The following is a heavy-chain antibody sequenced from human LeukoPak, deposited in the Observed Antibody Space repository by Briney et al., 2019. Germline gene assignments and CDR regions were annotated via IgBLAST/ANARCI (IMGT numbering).Heavy chain of an antibody. CDR2: ISSGSHHK. D-gene: IGHD6-13*01. V-gene: IGHV3-21*06. CDR1: GFTFSRFS. J-gene: IGHJ3*02. CDR3: ATRLTADSYEASDI. Sequence: GGSLRLSCAGSGFTFSRFSTIWVRQAPGKGLEWVASISSGSHHKYHADSVKGRFTVSRDNDKNSLFLQMNSLRAEDTALYYCATRLTADSYEASDIWGQGTMVTVSS.